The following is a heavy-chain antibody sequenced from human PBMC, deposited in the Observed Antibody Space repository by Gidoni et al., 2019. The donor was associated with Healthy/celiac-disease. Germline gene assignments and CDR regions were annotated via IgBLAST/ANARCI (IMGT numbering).Heavy chain of an antibody. Sequence: QVQLQESGPGLVKPAGTLSLTCAVSAGSISRSNWWSWVRQPPGKGLEWIGAIYHSGSTNYNPSLKSRVTISVDKSKNQFSLKLSSVTAADTAVYYCASYDSSGYYMGNAFDIWGQVTMVTVSS. V-gene: IGHV4-4*02. CDR2: IYHSGST. CDR3: ASYDSSGYYMGNAFDI. D-gene: IGHD3-22*01. CDR1: AGSISRSNW. J-gene: IGHJ3*02.